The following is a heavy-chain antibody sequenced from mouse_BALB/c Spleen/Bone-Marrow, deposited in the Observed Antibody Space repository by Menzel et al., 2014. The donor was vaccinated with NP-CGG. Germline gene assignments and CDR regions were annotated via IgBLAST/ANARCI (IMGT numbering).Heavy chain of an antibody. Sequence: VQLQQSGDELVRPGTSVKVSCKASGYAFTNYLIEWFKQRPGQGLEWIGRINPGIGGTTYNAKFKGKATLTADKSSTTAYMQLSSLTSDDSAVYFCARFTRAYWGQGTTLTVSS. CDR1: GYAFTNYL. CDR3: ARFTRAY. CDR2: INPGIGGT. J-gene: IGHJ2*01. V-gene: IGHV1-54*01. D-gene: IGHD3-1*01.